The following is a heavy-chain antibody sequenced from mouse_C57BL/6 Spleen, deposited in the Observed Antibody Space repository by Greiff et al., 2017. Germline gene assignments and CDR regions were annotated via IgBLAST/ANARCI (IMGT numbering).Heavy chain of an antibody. Sequence: QVQLQQPGAELVKPGASVKLSCKASGYTFTSYWMHWVKQRPGQGLEWIGMIHPNSGSTNYNEKFKSKATLTVDKSSSTAYMQLSSLTSEDSAVYYCARENYGSSWFAYWGQGTLGTVSA. CDR3: ARENYGSSWFAY. D-gene: IGHD1-1*01. CDR2: IHPNSGST. V-gene: IGHV1-64*01. J-gene: IGHJ3*01. CDR1: GYTFTSYW.